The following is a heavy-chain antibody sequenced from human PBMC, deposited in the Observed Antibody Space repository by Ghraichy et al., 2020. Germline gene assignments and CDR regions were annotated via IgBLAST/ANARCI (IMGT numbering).Heavy chain of an antibody. CDR2: IIPIFGTA. Sequence: SVKVSCKASGGTFSSYAISWVRQAPGQGLEWMGGIIPIFGTANYAQKFQGRVTITADESTSTAYMELSSLRSEDTAVYYCARGAPRSTSCYVCYMDVWGKGTTVTVSS. V-gene: IGHV1-69*13. CDR3: ARGAPRSTSCYVCYMDV. CDR1: GGTFSSYA. D-gene: IGHD2-2*01. J-gene: IGHJ6*03.